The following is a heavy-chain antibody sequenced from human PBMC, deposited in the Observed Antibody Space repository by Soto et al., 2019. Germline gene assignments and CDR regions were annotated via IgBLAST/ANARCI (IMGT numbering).Heavy chain of an antibody. V-gene: IGHV4-59*01. CDR1: GGSISSYY. CDR3: AGFNYYGSGSYYNGFDY. J-gene: IGHJ4*02. CDR2: IYYSGST. Sequence: SETLSLTCTVSGGSISSYYWSWIRQPPGKGLEWIGYIYYSGSTNYNPSLKSRVTISVYTSKNLFSLKLSSVTAADTAVYYCAGFNYYGSGSYYNGFDYWGQGTLVTVSS. D-gene: IGHD3-10*01.